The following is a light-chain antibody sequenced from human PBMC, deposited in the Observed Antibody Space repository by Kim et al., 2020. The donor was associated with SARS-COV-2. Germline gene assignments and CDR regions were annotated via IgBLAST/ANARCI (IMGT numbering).Light chain of an antibody. V-gene: IGKV3-15*01. J-gene: IGKJ4*01. CDR3: QQYDRWPLT. CDR2: GAS. CDR1: QSVYGN. Sequence: EVVMTQSPATLTVSPGERATLSCRASQSVYGNLAWYQQKPGHGPTLLIYGASIRTTGFPARFSGSGSGADYTLTINSLQSEDFAVYYCQQYDRWPLTFGGGTKVDIK.